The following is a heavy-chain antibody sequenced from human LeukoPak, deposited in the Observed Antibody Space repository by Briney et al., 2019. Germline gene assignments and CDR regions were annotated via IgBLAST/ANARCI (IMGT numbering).Heavy chain of an antibody. CDR3: ARWSRAAAGSPFDY. Sequence: GGSLRLSCAASGFIFSSYSMNWVRQAPGKGLEWVSSISSSSSYIYYADSVKGRFTISRDNAKNSLYLQMNSLRAEDTAVYYCARWSRAAAGSPFDYWGQGTLVTVSS. CDR2: ISSSSSYI. D-gene: IGHD6-13*01. J-gene: IGHJ4*02. CDR1: GFIFSSYS. V-gene: IGHV3-21*01.